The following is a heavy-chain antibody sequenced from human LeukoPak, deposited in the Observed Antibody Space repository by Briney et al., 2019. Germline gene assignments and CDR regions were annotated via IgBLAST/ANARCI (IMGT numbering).Heavy chain of an antibody. CDR2: VSGSGGDT. J-gene: IGHJ4*02. CDR1: GFTLSSPA. CDR3: ATAVGEGF. V-gene: IGHV3-23*01. Sequence: GSLRLSCTASGFTLSSPALRLVRQAPGKGLEWVSAVSGSGGDTYYADSVRGRFTISRDNSKNTLYLQMNSLRAEDTAVYYCATAVGEGFWGQGTLVTVSS. D-gene: IGHD4-17*01.